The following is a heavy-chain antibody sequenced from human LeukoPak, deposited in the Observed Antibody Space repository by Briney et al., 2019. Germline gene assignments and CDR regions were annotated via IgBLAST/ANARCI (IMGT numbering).Heavy chain of an antibody. CDR3: VRAAPRDCSPASCSLFDT. D-gene: IGHD2-2*01. V-gene: IGHV3-23*01. J-gene: IGHJ4*02. CDR2: IMIGGDGK. Sequence: PGGSLRLSCAGSGFTFNNYGMSWVRRAPRKGLEWVSTIMIGGDGKHYADSVKGRFTISRDRSESTLYLQMNGLRADDTAVYYCVRAAPRDCSPASCSLFDTWGQGTLVTVSS. CDR1: GFTFNNYG.